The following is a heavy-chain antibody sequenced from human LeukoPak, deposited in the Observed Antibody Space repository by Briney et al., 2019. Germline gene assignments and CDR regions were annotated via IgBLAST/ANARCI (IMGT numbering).Heavy chain of an antibody. J-gene: IGHJ5*02. CDR3: ARVRSLPAAMGGDWFDP. D-gene: IGHD2-2*01. Sequence: SETLSLTCTVSGGSISSYYWSWIRQPAGKGLEWIGRIYTSGSTNYNPSLKSRVTMSVDTSKNQFSLKPSSVTAADTAVYYCARVRSLPAAMGGDWFDPWGQGTLVTVSS. V-gene: IGHV4-4*07. CDR2: IYTSGST. CDR1: GGSISSYY.